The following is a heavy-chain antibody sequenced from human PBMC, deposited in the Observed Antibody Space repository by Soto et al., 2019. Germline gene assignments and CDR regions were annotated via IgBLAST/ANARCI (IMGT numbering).Heavy chain of an antibody. Sequence: ASVKVSCKASGYTFTSYAMHWVRQAPGQRLEWMGWINAGNGNTKYSQKFQGRVTITRDTSASTAYMELSSLRSEDTAVYYCARSRYYYDSSGYYPAGYYYYGMDVWGQGTTVTVSS. J-gene: IGHJ6*02. V-gene: IGHV1-3*01. D-gene: IGHD3-22*01. CDR2: INAGNGNT. CDR3: ARSRYYYDSSGYYPAGYYYYGMDV. CDR1: GYTFTSYA.